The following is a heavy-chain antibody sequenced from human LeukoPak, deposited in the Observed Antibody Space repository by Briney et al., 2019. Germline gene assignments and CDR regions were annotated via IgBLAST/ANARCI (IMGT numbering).Heavy chain of an antibody. J-gene: IGHJ3*02. CDR3: ARERGYDILTGYYSRAFDI. CDR1: GGSISNYY. CDR2: IYYSGST. D-gene: IGHD3-9*01. V-gene: IGHV4-59*01. Sequence: SETLSLTCVVSGGSISNYYWSWIRQPPGKGLEWIGYIYYSGSTNYNPSLKSRVTISVDTSKNQFSLKLSSVTAADTAVYYCARERGYDILTGYYSRAFDIWGQGTMVTVSS.